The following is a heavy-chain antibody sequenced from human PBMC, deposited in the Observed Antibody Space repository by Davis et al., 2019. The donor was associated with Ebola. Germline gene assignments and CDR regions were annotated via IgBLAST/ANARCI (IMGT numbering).Heavy chain of an antibody. D-gene: IGHD2-15*01. V-gene: IGHV3-11*01. CDR3: VRGGSATAY. CDR1: GITFSDYY. CDR2: ISSGGRTM. Sequence: PGGSLRLSCAASGITFSDYYMSWIRQAPGKGLEWVSHISSGGRTMYYADSVKGRFTISRDNAKSSLYLQMNSLRAEDTAVFYCVRGGSATAYWGQGTPVTVSS. J-gene: IGHJ1*01.